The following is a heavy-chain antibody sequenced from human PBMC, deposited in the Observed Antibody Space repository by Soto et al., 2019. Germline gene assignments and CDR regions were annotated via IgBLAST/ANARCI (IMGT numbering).Heavy chain of an antibody. CDR1: GYMFIGYG. V-gene: IGHV1-18*01. J-gene: IGHJ4*02. D-gene: IGHD3-10*01. Sequence: ASVKVSCKASGYMFIGYGINWARQAPGQGLEWMGWISVYNGNTKYAQNLQGRVTMTTDTSTSTAYMELRSLRSDDTAVYYCARDLDGSGSYYTDYWGPGTLVTVSS. CDR2: ISVYNGNT. CDR3: ARDLDGSGSYYTDY.